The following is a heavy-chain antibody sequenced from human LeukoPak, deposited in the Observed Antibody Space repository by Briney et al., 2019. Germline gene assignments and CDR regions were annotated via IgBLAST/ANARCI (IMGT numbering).Heavy chain of an antibody. CDR2: ITSNGDTT. Sequence: GGSLRLSCTASGFTFSNYAMHWVRQAPGKGLEYVSAITSNGDTTYYADSVRGRLTISRDNSKNTLYLQMGSLRAEDMAVYYCARDRVGAADYWGQGTLVTVSS. CDR3: ARDRVGAADY. D-gene: IGHD1-26*01. V-gene: IGHV3-64*02. CDR1: GFTFSNYA. J-gene: IGHJ4*02.